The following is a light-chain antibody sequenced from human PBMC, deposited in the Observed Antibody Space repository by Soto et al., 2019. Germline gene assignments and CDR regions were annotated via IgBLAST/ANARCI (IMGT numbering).Light chain of an antibody. CDR1: QSVSTW. J-gene: IGKJ2*01. CDR3: QQYNTFPYT. V-gene: IGKV1-5*01. CDR2: DAS. Sequence: DIQMTQSPSTLSASVGDRVTITCRASQSVSTWLAWYQQKPAKAPKILIHDASSLESGVPSRFSGSASGTEFTLIINSLQAEDFATYYCQQYNTFPYTFGQGTKLEIK.